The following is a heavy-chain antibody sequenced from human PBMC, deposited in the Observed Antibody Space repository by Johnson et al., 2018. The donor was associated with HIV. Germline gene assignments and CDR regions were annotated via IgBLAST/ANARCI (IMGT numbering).Heavy chain of an antibody. Sequence: VQLVESGGGVVQPGRSLRLSCAASGFTFSSYAMSWVRQAPGKGLEWVSDISGSGGSRYYADSVKGRFTITRDNSKNTLYLQMNSRRAEDTAVYYCGSVFNAFDIWGQGTMVTVSS. CDR3: GSVFNAFDI. J-gene: IGHJ3*02. CDR1: GFTFSSYA. CDR2: ISGSGGSR. V-gene: IGHV3-23*04. D-gene: IGHD5/OR15-5a*01.